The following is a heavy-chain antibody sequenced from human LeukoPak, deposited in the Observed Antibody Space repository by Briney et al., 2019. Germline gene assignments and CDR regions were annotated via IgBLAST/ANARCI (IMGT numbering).Heavy chain of an antibody. CDR1: SGSISSYF. CDR3: ARAPYGSGFDY. Sequence: SETLSLTCTVSSGSISSYFWSWIRQPPGKGLEWIGYIYYSGSTNYNPSLKSRVTISVDTSKNQFSLKLSSVTAADTAVYYCARAPYGSGFDYWGQGILVTVSS. V-gene: IGHV4-59*01. J-gene: IGHJ4*02. D-gene: IGHD3-10*01. CDR2: IYYSGST.